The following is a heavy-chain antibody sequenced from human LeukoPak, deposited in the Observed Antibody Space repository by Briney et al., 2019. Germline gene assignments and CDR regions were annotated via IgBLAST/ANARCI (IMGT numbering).Heavy chain of an antibody. J-gene: IGHJ3*02. V-gene: IGHV4-39*07. Sequence: SETLSLTCTVSGGSISSSSYYWGWIRQPPGKGLEWIGSIYYSGSTYYNPSLKSRVTISGDTSKNQFSLKLSSVTAADTAVYYCAGNSPLGPNDAFDIWGQGTMVTVSS. D-gene: IGHD4-23*01. CDR3: AGNSPLGPNDAFDI. CDR2: IYYSGST. CDR1: GGSISSSSYY.